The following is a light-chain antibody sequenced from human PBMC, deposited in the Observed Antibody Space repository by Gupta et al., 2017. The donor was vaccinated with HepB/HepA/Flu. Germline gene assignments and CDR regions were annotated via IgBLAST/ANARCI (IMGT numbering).Light chain of an antibody. CDR2: EVS. Sequence: QSALTQPASVSGSPRQSVTISCTGTSSDDGRYNLFSWYQHHPGKAPKLMIYEVSKRPSGVSNRFSGSKSGNTASLTISGLQAEDEADYYCCSYAGSSTYVFGTVTKVTVL. CDR1: SSDDGRYNL. J-gene: IGLJ1*01. CDR3: CSYAGSSTYV. V-gene: IGLV2-23*02.